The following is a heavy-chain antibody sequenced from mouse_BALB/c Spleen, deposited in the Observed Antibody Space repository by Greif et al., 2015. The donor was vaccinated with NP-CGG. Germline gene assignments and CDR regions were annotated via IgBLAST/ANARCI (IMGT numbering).Heavy chain of an antibody. CDR3: TRLLRYFYAMDY. V-gene: IGHV1S81*02. D-gene: IGHD1-1*01. J-gene: IGHJ4*01. Sequence: QVQLQQSGAELVKPGASVKLSCKASGYTFTSYYMYWVKQRPGQGLEWIGEVNPSNGGTNFNEKFKSKATLTVDKSSSTAYMQLSSLTSEDSAVYYCTRLLRYFYAMDYWGQGTSVTVSS. CDR1: GYTFTSYY. CDR2: VNPSNGGT.